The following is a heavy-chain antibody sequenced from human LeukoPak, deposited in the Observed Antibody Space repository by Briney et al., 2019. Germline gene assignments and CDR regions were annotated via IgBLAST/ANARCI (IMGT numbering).Heavy chain of an antibody. CDR3: ARDRTRTGYSSGWYHDY. CDR2: INPNSGGT. V-gene: IGHV1-2*02. Sequence: ASVKVSCKASGYTFTGYYMHWVRQTPGQGLEWMGWINPNSGGTNYAQKFQGRVTMTRDTSISTAYMELSRLRSDDTAVYYCARDRTRTGYSSGWYHDYWGQGTLVTVSS. CDR1: GYTFTGYY. D-gene: IGHD6-19*01. J-gene: IGHJ4*02.